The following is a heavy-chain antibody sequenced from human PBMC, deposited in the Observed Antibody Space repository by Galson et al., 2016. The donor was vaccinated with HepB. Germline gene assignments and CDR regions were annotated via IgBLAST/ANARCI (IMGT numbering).Heavy chain of an antibody. D-gene: IGHD3-16*01. Sequence: LRLSCAASGFSFSNSGMSWVRQAPGRGLEWVSGMTRSGDATHYADFVKGRFTISRDNSKNTLYLYMNNLTAGDTAMYYCGKHGGFDYWGQGALVTVSS. CDR2: MTRSGDAT. CDR3: GKHGGFDY. CDR1: GFSFSNSG. V-gene: IGHV3-23*01. J-gene: IGHJ4*02.